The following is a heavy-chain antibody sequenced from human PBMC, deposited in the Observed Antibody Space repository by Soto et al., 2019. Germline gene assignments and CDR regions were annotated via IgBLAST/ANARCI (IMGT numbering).Heavy chain of an antibody. Sequence: QVQLVESGGGVVQPGTSLRLSCVGSGFTFRSYVIHWVRQAPGKGLEWVALTSYDGSNNFYGDSVKGRFTISRHNSRNTVELQMDRLRFEDTALYYCARWGTTGGLDVWGPGPLVSVSS. CDR3: ARWGTTGGLDV. V-gene: IGHV3-33*05. CDR2: TSYDGSNN. J-gene: IGHJ4*02. CDR1: GFTFRSYV. D-gene: IGHD3-16*01.